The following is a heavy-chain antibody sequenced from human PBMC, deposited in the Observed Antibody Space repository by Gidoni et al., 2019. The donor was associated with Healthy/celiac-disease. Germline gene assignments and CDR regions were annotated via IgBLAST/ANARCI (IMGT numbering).Heavy chain of an antibody. CDR1: GFPFSSYA. Sequence: EVQLLESGGGLVQPGGSLRLSCAASGFPFSSYAMSWVRQAPGKGLEWCSAISGSGGSTYYADSVKGRFTISRDNSKNTLYLQMNSLRAEDTAVYYCAKDRRPGIAAAGAFDYWGQGTLVTVSS. D-gene: IGHD6-13*01. J-gene: IGHJ4*02. CDR3: AKDRRPGIAAAGAFDY. CDR2: ISGSGGST. V-gene: IGHV3-23*01.